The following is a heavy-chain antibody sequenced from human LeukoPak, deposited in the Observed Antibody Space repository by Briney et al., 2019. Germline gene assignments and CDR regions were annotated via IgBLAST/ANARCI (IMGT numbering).Heavy chain of an antibody. CDR1: GFTFSSYS. CDR2: ISSSSSYI. V-gene: IGHV3-21*04. D-gene: IGHD6-19*01. Sequence: PGGSLRLSCAASGFTFSSYSMNWVRQAPGKGLEWVSSISSSSSYIYYADSVKGRFTISRDNAKNSLYLQMNSLRAEDTAVYYCAKGGSGSFDYWGQGTLVTVSS. CDR3: AKGGSGSFDY. J-gene: IGHJ4*02.